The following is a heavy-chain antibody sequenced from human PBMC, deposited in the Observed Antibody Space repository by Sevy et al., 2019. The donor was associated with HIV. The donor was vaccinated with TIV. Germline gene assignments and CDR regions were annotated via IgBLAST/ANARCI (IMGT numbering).Heavy chain of an antibody. CDR3: AKGPSPPVVVTPDSSGYSWHYYYYGMDV. CDR2: IKSKTDGGTI. J-gene: IGHJ6*02. V-gene: IGHV3-15*01. Sequence: GGSLRLSCAASGFTFSNAWMSWVRQAPGKGLEWVGRIKSKTDGGTIDYAAPVKGRFTISRDDSKNTLYLQMNSLKTEDTAVYYCAKGPSPPVVVTPDSSGYSWHYYYYGMDVWGQGTTVTVSS. CDR1: GFTFSNAW. D-gene: IGHD3-22*01.